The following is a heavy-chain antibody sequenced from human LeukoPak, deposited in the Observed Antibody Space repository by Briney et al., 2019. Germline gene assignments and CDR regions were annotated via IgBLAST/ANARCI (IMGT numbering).Heavy chain of an antibody. V-gene: IGHV4-39*01. CDR2: IYYSGST. Sequence: SETLSLTCTVSGGSISSSSYYWGWIRQPPGKGLEWIGSIYYSGSTNYNPSLKSRVTISVDTSKNQFSLKLSSVTAADTAVYYCARHDYHSGGEFDYWGQGTLVTVYS. CDR3: ARHDYHSGGEFDY. CDR1: GGSISSSSYY. D-gene: IGHD3-10*01. J-gene: IGHJ4*02.